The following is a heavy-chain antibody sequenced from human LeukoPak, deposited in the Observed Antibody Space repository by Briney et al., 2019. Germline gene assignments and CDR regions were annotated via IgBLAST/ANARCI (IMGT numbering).Heavy chain of an antibody. CDR1: GFRFSSYE. CDR3: ARKYYYDSSGSAAFDI. D-gene: IGHD3-22*01. Sequence: QPGGSMRLSCAASGFRFSSYEMNWVRQAPGKGLEWVSYITSSGTTIHYADSVKGRFTISRDNAKNSLYLQMNSLRAEDTAVYYCARKYYYDSSGSAAFDIWGQETLVTVSS. V-gene: IGHV3-48*03. CDR2: ITSSGTTI. J-gene: IGHJ3*02.